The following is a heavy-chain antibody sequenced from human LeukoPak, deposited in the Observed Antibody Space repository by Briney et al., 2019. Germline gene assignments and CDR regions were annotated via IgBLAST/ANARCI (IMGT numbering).Heavy chain of an antibody. J-gene: IGHJ4*02. CDR3: ARALSITPYYFDY. V-gene: IGHV3-48*04. CDR1: GFTFRSYS. CDR2: ISTTSNTI. D-gene: IGHD2/OR15-2a*01. Sequence: GGSLRLSCAVSGFTFRSYSMTWVRQAPGKGLEWISYISTTSNTISYADSVKGRFTISRDNAKNSMYLQMSSLRAEDTALYYCARALSITPYYFDYWGLGTLVTGSS.